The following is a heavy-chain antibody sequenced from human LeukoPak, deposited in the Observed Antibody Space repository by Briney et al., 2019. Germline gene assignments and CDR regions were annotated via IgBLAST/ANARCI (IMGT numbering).Heavy chain of an antibody. J-gene: IGHJ3*02. Sequence: ASGTLSLTCAVSGDSISSSNWWSWVRPPPGKGLEWIGETYRTGSTNYNPSLKSRVTISVDKTKNQFSLKLTSVTAADTAVYYCASRVPAAMRDAFDIWGQGTMVTVSS. CDR3: ASRVPAAMRDAFDI. D-gene: IGHD2-2*01. V-gene: IGHV4-4*02. CDR2: TYRTGST. CDR1: GDSISSSNW.